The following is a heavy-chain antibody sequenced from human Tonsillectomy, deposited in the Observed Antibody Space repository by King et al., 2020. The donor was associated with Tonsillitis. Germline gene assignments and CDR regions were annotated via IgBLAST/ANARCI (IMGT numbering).Heavy chain of an antibody. Sequence: VQLVESGGGLVKPGGSLRLSCAASGFTFSSYSMNWVRQAPGKGLEWVSSISSSSSYIYYADSVKGRFTISRDNAKNPLYLQMNSLRAEDTAVYYCARVDGITIWTWGQGTLVTVSS. J-gene: IGHJ4*02. CDR3: ARVDGITIWT. V-gene: IGHV3-21*01. D-gene: IGHD3-10*01. CDR2: ISSSSSYI. CDR1: GFTFSSYS.